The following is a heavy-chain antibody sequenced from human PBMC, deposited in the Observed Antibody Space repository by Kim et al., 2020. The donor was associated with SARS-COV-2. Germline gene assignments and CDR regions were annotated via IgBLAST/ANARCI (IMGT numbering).Heavy chain of an antibody. Sequence: SPSLTSRVTLSVDTSKNQFSLKLRSVTAADTAVYYCARVIAAAGTGWFDPWGQGTLVTVSS. D-gene: IGHD6-13*01. V-gene: IGHV4-39*07. J-gene: IGHJ5*02. CDR3: ARVIAAAGTGWFDP.